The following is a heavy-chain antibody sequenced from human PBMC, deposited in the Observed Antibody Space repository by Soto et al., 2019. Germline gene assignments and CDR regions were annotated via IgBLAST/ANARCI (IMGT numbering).Heavy chain of an antibody. Sequence: SSETLSLTCAVYGGSFSGYYWSWIRQPPGKGLEWIGEINHSGSTNYNPSLKSRVTISVDTSKNQFSLKLSSVTAADTAVYYCARWVEGSSSSLYYFDYWGQGTLVTVSS. CDR2: INHSGST. J-gene: IGHJ4*02. V-gene: IGHV4-34*01. D-gene: IGHD6-6*01. CDR3: ARWVEGSSSSLYYFDY. CDR1: GGSFSGYY.